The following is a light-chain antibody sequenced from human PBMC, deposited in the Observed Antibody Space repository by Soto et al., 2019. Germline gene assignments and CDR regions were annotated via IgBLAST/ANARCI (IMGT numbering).Light chain of an antibody. V-gene: IGLV1-36*01. CDR3: AAGDDSLNVYF. CDR2: YDD. CDR1: SSNIGNNA. J-gene: IGLJ1*01. Sequence: QSVLTQPPSVSEAPRQRVTISCSGSSSNIGNNAVNWYQQLPGKAPKLLIYYDDLLPSGVSDRFSGSKSGTSASLAISGLKSEDEADYYCAAGDDSLNVYFFGTGTKVTVL.